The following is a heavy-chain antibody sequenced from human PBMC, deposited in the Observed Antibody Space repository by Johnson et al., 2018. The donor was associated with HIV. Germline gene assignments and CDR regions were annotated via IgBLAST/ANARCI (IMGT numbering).Heavy chain of an antibody. CDR3: ARDRI. CDR1: GFTLSTYW. Sequence: QVQLVESGGGLVQPGGSLRLSCAASGFTLSTYWMSWVRQAPGKGLEWVAVISFDGSKKYHADSVKGRFTISRDNSKNTLYLQMNRLRVEDTAVYYCARDRIWGKGTMVTVSS. V-gene: IGHV3-30*14. J-gene: IGHJ3*02. CDR2: ISFDGSKK.